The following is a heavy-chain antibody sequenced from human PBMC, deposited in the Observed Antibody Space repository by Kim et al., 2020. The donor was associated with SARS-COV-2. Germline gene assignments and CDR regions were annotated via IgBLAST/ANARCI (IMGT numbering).Heavy chain of an antibody. Sequence: ASVKVSCKASGYTFTSYGISWVRQAPGQGLEWMGWISAYNGNTNYAQKLQGRVTMTTDTSTSTAYMELRSLRSDDTAVYYCARGAWGYGGNGPTYRYGMDVWGQGTTVTVSS. CDR2: ISAYNGNT. CDR3: ARGAWGYGGNGPTYRYGMDV. CDR1: GYTFTSYG. J-gene: IGHJ6*02. D-gene: IGHD4-17*01. V-gene: IGHV1-18*01.